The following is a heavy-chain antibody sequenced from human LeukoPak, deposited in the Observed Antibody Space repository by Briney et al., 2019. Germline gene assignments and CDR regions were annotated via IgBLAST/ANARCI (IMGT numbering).Heavy chain of an antibody. CDR2: ISSSYSPI. CDR1: GFTFSDYS. D-gene: IGHD3-10*01. J-gene: IGHJ4*02. CDR3: ARDNPWEMVRGVIDY. Sequence: GGSLTLSCAASGFTFSDYSMNWVRQAPGKGLERISYISSSYSPIYYADSVKGRFTVSRDNARNSLYLQMNSLRAEDTAVYYCARDNPWEMVRGVIDYWGQGTLVTVSS. V-gene: IGHV3-48*01.